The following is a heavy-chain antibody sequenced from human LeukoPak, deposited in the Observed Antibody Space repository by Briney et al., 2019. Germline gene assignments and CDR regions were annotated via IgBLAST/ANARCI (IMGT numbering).Heavy chain of an antibody. V-gene: IGHV3-48*03. CDR1: GFTFSSYE. D-gene: IGHD1-14*01. J-gene: IGHJ4*02. CDR2: ISSSGSTI. Sequence: GGSLRRSCAASGFTFSSYEMNWVRQAPGKGLEWVSYISSSGSTIYYADSVKGRFTISRDNAKNSLYLQMNSLRAEDTAVYYCARGSRPERGPFYYWGQGTLVTVSS. CDR3: ARGSRPERGPFYY.